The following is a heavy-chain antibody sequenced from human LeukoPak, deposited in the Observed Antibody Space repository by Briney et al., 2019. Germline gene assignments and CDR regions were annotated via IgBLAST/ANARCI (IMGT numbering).Heavy chain of an antibody. D-gene: IGHD3-16*01. CDR2: IKSNVNGGTI. CDR1: RFTFSNAW. Sequence: GGSLRLSCVGSRFTFSNAWMGWVRQAPGKGLEWVGRIKSNVNGGTIDYAPPVKGRFIISRDDSKETLYLHMSSLKIEDTAVYYCTTWGYVDYWGQGTVVTVSS. J-gene: IGHJ4*02. V-gene: IGHV3-15*01. CDR3: TTWGYVDY.